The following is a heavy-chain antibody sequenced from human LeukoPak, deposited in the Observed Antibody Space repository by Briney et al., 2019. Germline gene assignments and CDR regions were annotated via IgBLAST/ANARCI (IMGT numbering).Heavy chain of an antibody. J-gene: IGHJ4*02. V-gene: IGHV1-18*01. CDR1: GYTFTSYG. Sequence: ASVKVSCKASGYTFTSYGISWVRQAPGQGLEWMGWISAYNGNTNYAQKLQGRVTMTTGTSTSTAYMELRSLRSDDTAVYYCARDYDGYIVVVPAATPFDYWGQGTLVTVSS. CDR2: ISAYNGNT. CDR3: ARDYDGYIVVVPAATPFDY. D-gene: IGHD2-2*01.